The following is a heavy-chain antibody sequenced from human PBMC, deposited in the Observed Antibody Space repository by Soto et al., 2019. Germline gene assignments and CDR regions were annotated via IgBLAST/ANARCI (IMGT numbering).Heavy chain of an antibody. V-gene: IGHV1-18*01. J-gene: IGHJ6*03. Sequence: QVQLLQSGAEVKNPGASVKVSCKASGYTFTNYGITWVRQAPAQGLEWMGWIGAYNGNTHYTERLPGRVPMTTDTSRSTAYMELRGLRSDDSAVYYCARVPQLVGYFYYYMDVWGNGTPVTVSS. CDR2: IGAYNGNT. CDR3: ARVPQLVGYFYYYMDV. D-gene: IGHD6-6*01. CDR1: GYTFTNYG.